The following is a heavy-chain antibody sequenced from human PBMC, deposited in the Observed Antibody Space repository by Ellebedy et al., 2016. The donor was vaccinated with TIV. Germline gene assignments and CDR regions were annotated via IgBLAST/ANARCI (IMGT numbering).Heavy chain of an antibody. V-gene: IGHV4-39*01. CDR1: GDSISRSSYY. CDR2: IYYSGST. CDR3: ARWFGELLYVRWFDP. Sequence: SETLSLTCTVSGDSISRSSYYWGWIRQPPGKGLEWIGSIYYSGSTYYNPSLKSRVTISVDTSKNQFSLRLSSVTAADTAEYYCARWFGELLYVRWFDPWGQGTLVTVSS. J-gene: IGHJ5*02. D-gene: IGHD3-10*01.